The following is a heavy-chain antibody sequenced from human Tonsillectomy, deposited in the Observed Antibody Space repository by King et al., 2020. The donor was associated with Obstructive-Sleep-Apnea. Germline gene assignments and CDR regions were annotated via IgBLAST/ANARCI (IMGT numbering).Heavy chain of an antibody. D-gene: IGHD6-19*01. CDR3: TRLGYSSAWYGMDV. V-gene: IGHV3-73*01. CDR2: IKTKPYSYAT. Sequence: VKLVQSGGGLVQPGGSLKLSCAASGFTFSGSAMHWVRQASGKGLEWVGRIKTKPYSYATAYAASVTGRFIISRDDSKNTAYLQMNSLKTEDTAVYYCTRLGYSSAWYGMDVWGQGTTVTVSS. CDR1: GFTFSGSA. J-gene: IGHJ6*02.